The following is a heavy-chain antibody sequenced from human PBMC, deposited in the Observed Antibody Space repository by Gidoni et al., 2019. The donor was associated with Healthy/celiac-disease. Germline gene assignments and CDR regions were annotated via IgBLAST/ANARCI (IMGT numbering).Heavy chain of an antibody. CDR2: IKQDGSEK. Sequence: EVQLVESGGGLVQPGGSLRLSCAASGFTFSSYWMSWVRQAPGKGLEWVANIKQDGSEKYYVDSVKGRFTISRDNAKNSLYLQMNSLRAEDTAVYYCAREEEKVRDYYGMDVWGQGTTVTVSS. CDR1: GFTFSSYW. J-gene: IGHJ6*02. V-gene: IGHV3-7*01. CDR3: AREEEKVRDYYGMDV.